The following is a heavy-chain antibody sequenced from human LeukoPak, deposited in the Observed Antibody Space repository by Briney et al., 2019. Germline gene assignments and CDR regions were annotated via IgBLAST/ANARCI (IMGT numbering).Heavy chain of an antibody. J-gene: IGHJ1*01. CDR1: GDSISSGASS. D-gene: IGHD1-26*01. V-gene: IGHV4-30-4*07. CDR3: ARDYRLTQIQY. CDR2: ISDSGST. Sequence: SQTLSLTCTVSGDSISSGASSWSWIRQPPGRGLEWIGNISDSGSTSYNSSLKRRVTISVDTSSNQFSLRLSSVTAADTAVYYCARDYRLTQIQYWGQGTLVTVSS.